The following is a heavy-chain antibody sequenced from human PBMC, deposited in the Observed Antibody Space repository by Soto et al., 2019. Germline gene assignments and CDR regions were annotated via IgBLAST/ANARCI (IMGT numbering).Heavy chain of an antibody. Sequence: EVQLVESGGGLVKPGGSLRLSCAASGFTFSSYSMNWVRQAPGKGLEWVSSISSSSSYIYYADSVKGRFTISRDNAKNSLYLKMNSLRAEDTAVYYCARGGSGSYYGFFYYYYYGMDVWGQGTTVTVSS. CDR2: ISSSSSYI. V-gene: IGHV3-21*01. D-gene: IGHD3-10*01. J-gene: IGHJ6*02. CDR1: GFTFSSYS. CDR3: ARGGSGSYYGFFYYYYYGMDV.